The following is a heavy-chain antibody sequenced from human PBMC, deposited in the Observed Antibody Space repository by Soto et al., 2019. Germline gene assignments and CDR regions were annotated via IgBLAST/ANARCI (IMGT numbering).Heavy chain of an antibody. V-gene: IGHV4-31*01. Sequence: QVQLQESGPGLVKPSQTLSLTCTVSGGSISSTGYYWSWIRQHPGKGLEWIGYIYYSGSTYYNQSLKSLITISVDTSKNQDSLKLSSVNAADTAVYYCARDLMADDKVFDLLGQVTLVTVSS. D-gene: IGHD6-19*01. J-gene: IGHJ5*02. CDR3: ARDLMADDKVFDL. CDR1: GGSISSTGYY. CDR2: IYYSGST.